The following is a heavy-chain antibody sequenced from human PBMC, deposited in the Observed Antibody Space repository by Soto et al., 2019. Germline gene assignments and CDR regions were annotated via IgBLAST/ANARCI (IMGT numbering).Heavy chain of an antibody. J-gene: IGHJ4*02. CDR2: IYPGDSDT. CDR3: ARTQGYSYGFLPPDFDF. V-gene: IGHV5-51*01. CDR1: GYSFSNYW. D-gene: IGHD5-18*01. Sequence: PVESVTTSCKGYGYSFSNYWIAWVLQMPGKGLEWMGIIYPGDSDTRYSPSFQGQVSISSDKSISTAYLQWSSLKASDTAMYYCARTQGYSYGFLPPDFDFWGQGTMVTVSS.